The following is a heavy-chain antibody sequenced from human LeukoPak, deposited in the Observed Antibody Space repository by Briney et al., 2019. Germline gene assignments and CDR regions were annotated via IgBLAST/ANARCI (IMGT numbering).Heavy chain of an antibody. CDR1: GFTFSGYA. CDR3: AKGDGYNYDNWFDP. J-gene: IGHJ5*02. V-gene: IGHV3-23*01. CDR2: VSDSGGST. Sequence: PGGSLRLSCAASGFTFSGYALSWVRQAPGKGLHWVSSVSDSGGSTYYADSVKGRFTISRDNSKNTLYLQMNSLRADDTAVYYCAKGDGYNYDNWFDPWGQGTLVTVSS. D-gene: IGHD5-24*01.